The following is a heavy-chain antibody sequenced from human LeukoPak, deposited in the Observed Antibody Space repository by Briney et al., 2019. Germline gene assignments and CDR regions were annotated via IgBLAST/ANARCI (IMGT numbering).Heavy chain of an antibody. CDR2: IRYDGSNK. J-gene: IGHJ4*02. CDR1: GFTFSSYG. V-gene: IGHV3-30*02. CDR3: AGSLGYCTSNVCYLKY. Sequence: GGSLRLSCAASGFTFSSYGMHWVRQAPGKGLEWVAFIRYDGSNKYYADSVKGRFTISRDNSKNTLYLQMNSLRAEDTAVYYCAGSLGYCTSNVCYLKYWGQGTLVTVSS. D-gene: IGHD2-8*01.